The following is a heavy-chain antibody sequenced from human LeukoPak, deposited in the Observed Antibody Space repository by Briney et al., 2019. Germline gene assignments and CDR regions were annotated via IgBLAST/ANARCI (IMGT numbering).Heavy chain of an antibody. CDR1: GGSISSSNYY. CDR2: IYYSGST. J-gene: IGHJ5*02. V-gene: IGHV4-39*01. Sequence: SETLSLTCTVSGGSISSSNYYWGWIRHPPGKGLEWIGSIYYSGSTYYNPSLKSRVTISEDTSKNQFSLKLSSVTAAATAVYYCARHAQYDSSGYRPSSWFDPWGQGTLVTVSS. D-gene: IGHD3-22*01. CDR3: ARHAQYDSSGYRPSSWFDP.